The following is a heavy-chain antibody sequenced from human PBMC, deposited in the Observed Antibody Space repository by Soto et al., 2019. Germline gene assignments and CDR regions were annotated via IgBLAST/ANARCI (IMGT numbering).Heavy chain of an antibody. V-gene: IGHV4-61*01. D-gene: IGHD6-6*01. J-gene: IGHJ4*02. Sequence: PSETLSLTCTVSGGSVNSDTFHWSWIRQPPGGGLESIGYIYYPGSTNYTPSLKSRVTISVDTSRNQFSLPLSSVTAADTAVYYCATEFSNSPEAFDSWGQGSLVTVS. CDR3: ATEFSNSPEAFDS. CDR2: IYYPGST. CDR1: GGSVNSDTFH.